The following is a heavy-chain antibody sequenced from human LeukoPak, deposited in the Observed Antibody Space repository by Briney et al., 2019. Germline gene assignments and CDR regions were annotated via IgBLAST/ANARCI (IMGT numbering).Heavy chain of an antibody. CDR2: IYSGGST. J-gene: IGHJ4*02. D-gene: IGHD3-10*01. Sequence: GGSLRLACAVSGFTVSSHYMSWVRQAPGKGLEWVSVIYSGGSTYYSDCVKGRFTISRDNSKNTLYLQMNSLRAEDTAVYYCAREGYGSGSYFVDYWGQGTLVTVSS. CDR1: GFTVSSHY. V-gene: IGHV3-66*01. CDR3: AREGYGSGSYFVDY.